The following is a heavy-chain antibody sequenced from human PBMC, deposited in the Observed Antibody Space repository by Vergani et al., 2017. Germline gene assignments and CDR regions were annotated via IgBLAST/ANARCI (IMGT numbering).Heavy chain of an antibody. CDR1: GFTFSNSA. J-gene: IGHJ4*02. D-gene: IGHD3-22*01. CDR2: ISGPGLST. V-gene: IGHV3-23*01. Sequence: EVHLLESGGGLVQSGGSLRLSCAASGFTFSNSAVSWVRQAPGRGLAWVSSISGPGLSTYYADSVKGRFSISRDNSKNTVFLQMHSLRAEDTAIYYCAKLADSSGYYYHLALLGWGQGTLVTVSS. CDR3: AKLADSSGYYYHLALLG.